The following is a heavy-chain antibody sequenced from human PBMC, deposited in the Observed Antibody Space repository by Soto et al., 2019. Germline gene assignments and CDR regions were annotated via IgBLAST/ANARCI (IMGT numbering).Heavy chain of an antibody. D-gene: IGHD3-10*01. CDR2: IYYSGAT. V-gene: IGHV4-31*11. J-gene: IGHJ4*02. CDR1: GGSISSGGYY. CDR3: AREAYHGSGTYYNPFFDY. Sequence: SETLSLTCAVSGGSISSGGYYWSWIRQHPGKGLEWIGHIYYSGATSYNPALKSRVIISVDTSKNHFSLKLSSVTAADTAVYYCAREAYHGSGTYYNPFFDYWGQGTLVTVSS.